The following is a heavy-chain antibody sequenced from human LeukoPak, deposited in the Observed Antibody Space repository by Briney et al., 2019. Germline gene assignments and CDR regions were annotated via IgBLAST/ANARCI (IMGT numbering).Heavy chain of an antibody. CDR3: AKDVVVGATYYYYGMDV. V-gene: IGHV3-11*01. J-gene: IGHJ6*02. Sequence: GGSLRLSCAASGFTFSDYYMSWIRQAPGKGLEWVSYISSSGSTIYYADSVKGRFTISRDNAKNSLHLQMNSLRAEDTAVYYCAKDVVVGATYYYYGMDVWGQGTTVTVSS. CDR1: GFTFSDYY. D-gene: IGHD1-26*01. CDR2: ISSSGSTI.